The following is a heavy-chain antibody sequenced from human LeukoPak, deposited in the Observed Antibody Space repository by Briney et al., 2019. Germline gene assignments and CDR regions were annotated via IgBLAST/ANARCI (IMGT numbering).Heavy chain of an antibody. D-gene: IGHD3-3*01. Sequence: SETLSLTCAVYGGSFSGYYWSWIRQPPGKGLEWIGEINHSGSTNYNPSLKSRVTISVDTSKNQFSLKLSSVTAADTAVYYCARGSDLYYDFWSGYYSAPNPPYGMDVWGQGTTVTVSS. CDR3: ARGSDLYYDFWSGYYSAPNPPYGMDV. J-gene: IGHJ6*02. CDR1: GGSFSGYY. V-gene: IGHV4-34*01. CDR2: INHSGST.